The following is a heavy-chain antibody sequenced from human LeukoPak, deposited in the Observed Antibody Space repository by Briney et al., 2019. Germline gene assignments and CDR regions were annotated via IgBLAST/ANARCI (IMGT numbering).Heavy chain of an antibody. CDR3: ARGEASSWPYFDY. D-gene: IGHD6-13*01. V-gene: IGHV3-66*01. Sequence: PGGSLRLSCAASGFTVRSNYMSWVRRAPGKALEWVSVIYSGGSTYYADSVKGRFTISRDNSKNTLYLQMNNLRAEDTAVYYCARGEASSWPYFDYWGQGTLVTVSS. CDR2: IYSGGST. J-gene: IGHJ4*02. CDR1: GFTVRSNY.